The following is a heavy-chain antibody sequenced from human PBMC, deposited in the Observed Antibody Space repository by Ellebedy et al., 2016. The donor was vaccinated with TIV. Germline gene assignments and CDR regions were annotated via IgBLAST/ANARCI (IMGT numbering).Heavy chain of an antibody. Sequence: GESLKISCAASGFTFNNYWMSWIRQTPGKGLEWVANIRQDGSEMFYVDSVKGRFTISRDNAKNSLFLQMHSLRNEDTALYYCARGDYHGSGAHADSWGQGTLVIVSS. CDR2: IRQDGSEM. V-gene: IGHV3-7*03. CDR3: ARGDYHGSGAHADS. CDR1: GFTFNNYW. D-gene: IGHD3-10*01. J-gene: IGHJ5*01.